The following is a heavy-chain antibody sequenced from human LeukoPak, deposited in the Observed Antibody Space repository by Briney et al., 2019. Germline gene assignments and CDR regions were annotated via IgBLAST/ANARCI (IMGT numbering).Heavy chain of an antibody. Sequence: PSGTLSLTCTVSGGSISSSSYFWGWIRQPPGKGLEWIGSIFYSGSTYYNPSLNSRVTISIDTSKNQFSLRLSSVTAADTAVYYCAKAKDSVAATAFDYWGQGTLVTVSS. V-gene: IGHV4-39*01. CDR2: IFYSGST. D-gene: IGHD6-19*01. CDR3: AKAKDSVAATAFDY. J-gene: IGHJ4*02. CDR1: GGSISSSSYF.